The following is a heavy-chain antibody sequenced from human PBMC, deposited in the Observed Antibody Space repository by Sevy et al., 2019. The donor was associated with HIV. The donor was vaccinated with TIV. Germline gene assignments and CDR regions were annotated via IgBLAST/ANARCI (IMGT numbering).Heavy chain of an antibody. D-gene: IGHD1-1*01. CDR2: ISFDASNK. Sequence: GGSLRLSCAASGFTFSRYSMHWVRQAPGKGLEWVATISFDASNKHYEDSVKGRFTISRDNFQNSLFIQMNSLRPEDTAVYYCALERLSSDVAEYFQNWGQGTLVTVSS. CDR3: ALERLSSDVAEYFQN. V-gene: IGHV3-30*04. J-gene: IGHJ1*01. CDR1: GFTFSRYS.